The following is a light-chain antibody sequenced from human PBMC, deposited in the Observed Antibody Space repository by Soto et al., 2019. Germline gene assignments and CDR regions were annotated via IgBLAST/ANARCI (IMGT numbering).Light chain of an antibody. CDR2: GVT. CDR3: SSFTTSYFYV. Sequence: ALTQPASVSGSPGQSITISCTGSGSDIGAYNYVSWYQQHPGRAPKLLIHGVTRRPSGVSSRFSASKSAYTASLTISGLQAEDEANYFCSSFTTSYFYVFGPGTKATVL. V-gene: IGLV2-14*01. J-gene: IGLJ1*01. CDR1: GSDIGAYNY.